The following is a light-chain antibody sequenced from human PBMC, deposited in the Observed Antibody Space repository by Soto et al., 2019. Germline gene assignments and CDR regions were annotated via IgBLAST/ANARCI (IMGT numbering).Light chain of an antibody. CDR3: QHYNNWVGT. CDR2: GAS. CDR1: QTISSN. V-gene: IGKV3-15*01. J-gene: IGKJ4*01. Sequence: EVVMTQSPATLSVSPGERATLSCRANQTISSNLAWYQQKPGQAPRLLIYGASTRATGIPARFGGSGSGTEFTLTISSLQSEDFTVYYCQHYNNWVGTFGGGTKVDIK.